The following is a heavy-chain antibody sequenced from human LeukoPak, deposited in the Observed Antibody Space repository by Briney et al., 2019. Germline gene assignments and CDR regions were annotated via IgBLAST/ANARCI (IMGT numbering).Heavy chain of an antibody. D-gene: IGHD2-15*01. CDR3: ASDRLLGVVVAAGSSWFDP. J-gene: IGHJ5*02. CDR1: VYIFTDYF. CDR2: INPSGGST. Sequence: ASVKVSCKASVYIFTDYFMHWVRQAPGQGLEWMGIINPSGGSTSYAQKFQGRVTMTRDTSTSTVYMELSSLRSEDTAVYYCASDRLLGVVVAAGSSWFDPWGQGTLVTVSS. V-gene: IGHV1-46*01.